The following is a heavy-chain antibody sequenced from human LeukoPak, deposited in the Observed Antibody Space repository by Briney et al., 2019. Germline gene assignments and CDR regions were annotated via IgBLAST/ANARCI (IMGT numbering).Heavy chain of an antibody. J-gene: IGHJ6*02. D-gene: IGHD2-21*02. CDR3: ARGIGGDWYYYYGMDV. CDR1: GYTFTGYY. Sequence: ASVKVSCKASGYTFTGYYMHWVRQAPGQGLEWMGWINPSGGSTSYAQKFQGRVTMTRDTSTSTVYMELSSLRSEDTAVYYCARGIGGDWYYYYGMDVWGQGTTVTVSS. V-gene: IGHV1-46*01. CDR2: INPSGGST.